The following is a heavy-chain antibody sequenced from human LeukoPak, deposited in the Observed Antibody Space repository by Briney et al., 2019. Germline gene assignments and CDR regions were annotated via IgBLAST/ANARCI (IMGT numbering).Heavy chain of an antibody. CDR3: ARVGSSGWYVHPTLDY. Sequence: ASVKVSCKASGYTFTGYYMHWVRQAPGQGLDWMGWINPNSGDINYAQKFQGRVTVTRDTSISTAYMALSRLRSDDTAVYYCARVGSSGWYVHPTLDYWGQGTLVTVSS. CDR1: GYTFTGYY. V-gene: IGHV1-2*02. J-gene: IGHJ4*02. D-gene: IGHD6-19*01. CDR2: INPNSGDI.